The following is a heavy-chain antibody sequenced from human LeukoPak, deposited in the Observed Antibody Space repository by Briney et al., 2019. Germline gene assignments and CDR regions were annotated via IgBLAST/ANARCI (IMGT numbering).Heavy chain of an antibody. CDR3: ARPSGELFPEYYFDY. J-gene: IGHJ4*02. D-gene: IGHD3-10*01. Sequence: ASVKVSCKASGYTFTSYAMHWVRQAPGQRLEWMGWINAGNGNTKYSQKFQGRVTITRDTSASTAYMELSSLRSEDTAVHYCARPSGELFPEYYFDYWGQGTLVTVSS. V-gene: IGHV1-3*01. CDR2: INAGNGNT. CDR1: GYTFTSYA.